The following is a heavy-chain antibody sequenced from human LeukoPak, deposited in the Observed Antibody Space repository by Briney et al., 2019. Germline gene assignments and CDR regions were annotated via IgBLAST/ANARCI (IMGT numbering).Heavy chain of an antibody. CDR3: PKISTRRDFDY. D-gene: IGHD5/OR15-5a*01. V-gene: IGHV3-23*01. CDR2: INWSGGST. Sequence: GGSLRLSCTASGFAFDEHGMSWVRQVPGKGLEWVSGINWSGGSTYYADSVKGRFTISRDNSKNTLYLQMNSLRAEDTAVYYCPKISTRRDFDYWGQGTLVTVSS. CDR1: GFAFDEHG. J-gene: IGHJ4*02.